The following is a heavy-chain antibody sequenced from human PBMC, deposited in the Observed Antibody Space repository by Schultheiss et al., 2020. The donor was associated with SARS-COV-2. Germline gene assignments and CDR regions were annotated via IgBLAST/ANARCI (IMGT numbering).Heavy chain of an antibody. D-gene: IGHD2-2*01. V-gene: IGHV3-23*01. J-gene: IGHJ6*03. Sequence: GGSLRLSCAASGFTFSSYAMSWVRKAPGKGLEWVSAISGSGGSTYYADSVKGRFTISRDNSKNTLYLQMNSLRAEDTAVYYCAKASHPLVVVPDYYYMDVWGKGTTVTVSS. CDR2: ISGSGGST. CDR1: GFTFSSYA. CDR3: AKASHPLVVVPDYYYMDV.